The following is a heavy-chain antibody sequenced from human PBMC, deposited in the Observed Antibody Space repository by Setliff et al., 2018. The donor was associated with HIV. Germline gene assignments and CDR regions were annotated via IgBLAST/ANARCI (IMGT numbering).Heavy chain of an antibody. J-gene: IGHJ4*02. V-gene: IGHV4-59*01. CDR1: GASMTDFY. Sequence: TLSLTCTVSGASMTDFYWSWIRQTPGKGLEWIGQIYYNGITNYNPSLKSRVSMSMDTSKTQFSLRLSSVTAADTAVYYCAIIFGGNSAPFDYWGQGILVTVSS. D-gene: IGHD2-21*02. CDR2: IYYNGIT. CDR3: AIIFGGNSAPFDY.